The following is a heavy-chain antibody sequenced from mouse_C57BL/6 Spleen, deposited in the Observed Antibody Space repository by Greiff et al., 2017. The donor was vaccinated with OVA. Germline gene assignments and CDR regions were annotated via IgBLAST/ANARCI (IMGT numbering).Heavy chain of an antibody. V-gene: IGHV6-3*01. CDR1: GFTFSNYW. CDR2: IRLKSDNYAT. CDR3: TETAQATGWFAY. D-gene: IGHD3-2*02. Sequence: EVKVEESGGGLVQPGGSMKLSCVASGFTFSNYWMNWVRQSPEKGLEWVAQIRLKSDNYATHYAESVKGRFTISRDDSKSSVYLQMNNLRAEDTGIYYCTETAQATGWFAYWGQGTLVTVSA. J-gene: IGHJ3*01.